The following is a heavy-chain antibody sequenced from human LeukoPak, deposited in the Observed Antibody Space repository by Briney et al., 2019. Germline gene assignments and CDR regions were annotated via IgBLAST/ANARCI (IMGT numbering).Heavy chain of an antibody. Sequence: GGSLRLSCAASGFTFSSYSMNWVRQAPGKGLEWVSSISSSSSYIYYADSVKGRFTISRDNAKNSPYLQMNSLRAEDTAVYYCASARDLRSDSSNWFDPWGQGTLVTVSS. CDR3: ASARDLRSDSSNWFDP. J-gene: IGHJ5*02. CDR1: GFTFSSYS. V-gene: IGHV3-21*01. CDR2: ISSSSSYI. D-gene: IGHD5-12*01.